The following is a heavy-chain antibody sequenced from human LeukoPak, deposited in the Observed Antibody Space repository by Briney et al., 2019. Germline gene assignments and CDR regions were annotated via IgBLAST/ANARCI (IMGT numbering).Heavy chain of an antibody. D-gene: IGHD2-2*01. J-gene: IGHJ4*02. V-gene: IGHV1-46*01. CDR1: GYSFTNYY. CDR2: INPSGGST. CDR3: AREERDVVVVPGAMPY. Sequence: ASVTVSCKASGYSFTNYYMHRMGQAPGQGLEWMGIINPSGGSTTNAQKFQGRVTMTRDTSTTTVYMELSSLRSDDTAMYCCAREERDVVVVPGAMPYWGQGTLVTVSS.